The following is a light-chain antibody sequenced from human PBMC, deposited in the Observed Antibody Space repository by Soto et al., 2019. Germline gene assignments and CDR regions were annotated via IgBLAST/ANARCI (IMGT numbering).Light chain of an antibody. CDR2: EAS. Sequence: DIQMTQSPSTLSAAVGDRVTITCRASQRISSWLAWYQQKPGKAPKLLIYEASSSEIGVPPRFSASGFGTEFTLTISSLQSDDFATYFCQHYKESSTFGHRNSLEFK. V-gene: IGKV1-5*03. CDR1: QRISSW. J-gene: IGKJ1*01. CDR3: QHYKESST.